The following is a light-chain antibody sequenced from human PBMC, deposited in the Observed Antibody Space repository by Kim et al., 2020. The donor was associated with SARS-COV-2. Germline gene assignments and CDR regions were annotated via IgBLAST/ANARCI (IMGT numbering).Light chain of an antibody. Sequence: ATNSCNSSQNVLSSSNKKDYLAWYQQKPGQTPKLLIYPASTRASGVPDRFSRSGSGTDFTLTSCSLQAEDVAVYFCQQYYTTPLTFGRGTKVDIK. V-gene: IGKV4-1*01. CDR1: QNVLSSSNKKDY. J-gene: IGKJ1*01. CDR3: QQYYTTPLT. CDR2: PAS.